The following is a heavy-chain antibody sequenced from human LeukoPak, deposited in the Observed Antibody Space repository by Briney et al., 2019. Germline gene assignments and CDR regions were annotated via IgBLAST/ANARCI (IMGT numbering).Heavy chain of an antibody. Sequence: GGSLRLSCAASGFTFSSYAMSWVRQAPGKGLEWVSAISGSGGSTYCADSVKGRFTISRDNAKNSLYLQMNSLRAEDTAVYYCARDRRGIAFDYWGQGTLVTVSS. CDR2: ISGSGGST. V-gene: IGHV3-23*01. CDR1: GFTFSSYA. D-gene: IGHD6-13*01. CDR3: ARDRRGIAFDY. J-gene: IGHJ4*02.